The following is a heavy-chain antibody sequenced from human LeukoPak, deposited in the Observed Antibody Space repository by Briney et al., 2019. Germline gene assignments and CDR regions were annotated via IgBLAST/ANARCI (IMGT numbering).Heavy chain of an antibody. D-gene: IGHD2-21*02. CDR3: AREAGCGGDCYRPAQGYYFDY. Sequence: PSETLSLTCTVSGGSISSYYWSWIRQPAGKGLEWIGRIYTSGSTNYNPSLKSRVTMSVDTSKNQFSLKLSSVTAADTAVYYCAREAGCGGDCYRPAQGYYFDYWGQGTLVTVSS. CDR2: IYTSGST. V-gene: IGHV4-4*07. J-gene: IGHJ4*02. CDR1: GGSISSYY.